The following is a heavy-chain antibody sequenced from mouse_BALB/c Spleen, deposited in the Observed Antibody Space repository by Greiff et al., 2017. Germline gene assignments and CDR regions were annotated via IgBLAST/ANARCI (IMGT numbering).Heavy chain of an antibody. J-gene: IGHJ1*01. CDR1: GFSLTSYG. Sequence: QVQLQQSGPGLVAPSQSLSITCTVSGFSLTSYGVHWVRQPPGKGLEWLGVIWAGGSTNYNSALMSRLSISKDNSKSQVFLKMNSLQTDDTAMYYCARGGWVRGWYFDVWGAGTTVTVSS. CDR2: IWAGGST. D-gene: IGHD2-2*01. CDR3: ARGGWVRGWYFDV. V-gene: IGHV2-9*02.